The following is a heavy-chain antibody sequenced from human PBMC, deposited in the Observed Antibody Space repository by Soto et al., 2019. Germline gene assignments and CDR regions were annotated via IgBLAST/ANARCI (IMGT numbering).Heavy chain of an antibody. D-gene: IGHD3-22*01. CDR3: AIEVITAPYYYYGMDV. CDR2: IDPSDSYT. J-gene: IGHJ6*02. Sequence: PGESLKISCKGSGYSFTSYWISWVRQMPGKGLEWMGRIDPSDSYTNYSPSFQGHVTISADKSISTAYLQWSSLKASDTAMYYCAIEVITAPYYYYGMDVWGQGTTVTVS. CDR1: GYSFTSYW. V-gene: IGHV5-10-1*01.